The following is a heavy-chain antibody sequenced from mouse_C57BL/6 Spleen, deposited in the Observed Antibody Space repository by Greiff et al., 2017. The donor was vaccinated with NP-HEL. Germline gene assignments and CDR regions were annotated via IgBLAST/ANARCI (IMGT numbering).Heavy chain of an antibody. CDR3: AINYGSSPGWFAY. J-gene: IGHJ3*01. CDR2: IHPSDSDP. V-gene: IGHV1-74*01. D-gene: IGHD1-1*01. Sequence: QVQLQQPGAELVKPGASVKVSCKASGYNFTSYWMHWVKQRPDQGLEWIGRIHPSDSDPNYHPKFKGKATLTVDKSSSTAYMQLSSLTSEDSAVYYCAINYGSSPGWFAYWGQGTLVTVSA. CDR1: GYNFTSYW.